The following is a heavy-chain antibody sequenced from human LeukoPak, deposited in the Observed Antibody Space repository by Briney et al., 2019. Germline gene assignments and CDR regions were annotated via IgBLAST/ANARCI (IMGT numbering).Heavy chain of an antibody. CDR2: INHRGST. CDR1: GGSFSDYY. CDR3: ARGRPGDYFDY. V-gene: IGHV4-34*01. J-gene: IGHJ4*02. D-gene: IGHD6-25*01. Sequence: SETLSLTCGVYGGSFSDYYWNWIRQPPGKGLEWIGEINHRGSTNYNPSLKSRVTISVDTSKNQFSLNVTSVTAADTAVYYCARGRPGDYFDYWGQGTLVTVSS.